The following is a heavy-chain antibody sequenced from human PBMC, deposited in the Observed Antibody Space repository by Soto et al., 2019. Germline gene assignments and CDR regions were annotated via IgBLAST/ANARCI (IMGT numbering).Heavy chain of an antibody. CDR3: AREHIAVAGRFYYYYGMDV. CDR2: ISSSSSYI. Sequence: EVQLVESGGGLVKPGGSLRLSCAASGFTFSSYSMNWVRQAPGKGLEWVSSISSSSSYIYYADSVKGRFTISRDNAKNSLYLQMNSLRAEDTAVYYCAREHIAVAGRFYYYYGMDVWDQGTTVTVSS. V-gene: IGHV3-21*01. D-gene: IGHD6-19*01. CDR1: GFTFSSYS. J-gene: IGHJ6*02.